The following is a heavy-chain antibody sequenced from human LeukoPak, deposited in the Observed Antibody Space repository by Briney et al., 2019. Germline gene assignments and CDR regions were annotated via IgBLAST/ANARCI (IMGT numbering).Heavy chain of an antibody. D-gene: IGHD2-2*01. V-gene: IGHV4-39*01. Sequence: SETLSLTCTVSGGSISSSPYYWGWIRQPPGKGLEWIGTIYYRGSTYSNPSLNSRVTISLDTSKDQFSLRLRSVTAADTALYYCARHYPSYGILSTFVPWGQGTLVTVSS. J-gene: IGHJ5*02. CDR1: GGSISSSPYY. CDR2: IYYRGST. CDR3: ARHYPSYGILSTFVP.